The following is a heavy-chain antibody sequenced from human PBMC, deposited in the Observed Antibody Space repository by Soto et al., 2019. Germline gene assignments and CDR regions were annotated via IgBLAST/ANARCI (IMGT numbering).Heavy chain of an antibody. CDR2: MNPNSGNT. CDR3: ARGPDYYGSGSRREFWFDP. J-gene: IGHJ5*02. V-gene: IGHV1-8*01. CDR1: GYTFTSYD. D-gene: IGHD3-10*01. Sequence: ASVKVSCKAFGYTFTSYDINWVRQATGQGLEWMGWMNPNSGNTGYAQKFQGRVTMTRNTSISTAYMELSSLRSEDTAVYYCARGPDYYGSGSRREFWFDPWGQGTLVTVSS.